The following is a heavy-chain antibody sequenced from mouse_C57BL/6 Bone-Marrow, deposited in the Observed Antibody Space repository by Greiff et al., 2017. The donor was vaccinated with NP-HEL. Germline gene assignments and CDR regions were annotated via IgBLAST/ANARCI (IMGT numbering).Heavy chain of an antibody. CDR2: ILPGSGST. Sequence: QVQLQPSGAELMKPGASVKLSCKATGYTFTGYWIEWVKQRPGHGLEWIGEILPGSGSTNYNAKFKGKATFTADTSSNTAYMQLSSLTTEDSAIYYCARKGLWLRQGYYFDYWGQGTTLTVSS. D-gene: IGHD2-2*01. CDR1: GYTFTGYW. J-gene: IGHJ2*01. CDR3: ARKGLWLRQGYYFDY. V-gene: IGHV1-9*01.